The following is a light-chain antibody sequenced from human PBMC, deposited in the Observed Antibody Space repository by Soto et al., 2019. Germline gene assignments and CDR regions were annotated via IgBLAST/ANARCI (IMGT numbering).Light chain of an antibody. CDR1: NNDVGAFNL. V-gene: IGLV2-23*02. J-gene: IGLJ3*02. CDR3: CSYAGSGNYWI. Sequence: QSVLTQPASVSGSPGQSITISCTGTNNDVGAFNLVSWYQQHPVKAPKLIIFGVTERPSGVSNRFSGSKSGNTASLTISGLQAEDEGDYYCCSYAGSGNYWIFGGETKLTVL. CDR2: GVT.